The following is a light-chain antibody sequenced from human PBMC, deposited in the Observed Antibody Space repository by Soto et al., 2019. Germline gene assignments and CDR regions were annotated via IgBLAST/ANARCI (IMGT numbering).Light chain of an antibody. CDR1: SSDVGSYNL. J-gene: IGLJ1*01. V-gene: IGLV2-23*02. CDR2: EVS. CDR3: CSYAGSSTFYV. Sequence: QSALTQPASVSGSPGQSITISCTGTSSDVGSYNLVSWYQQYPGKAPKLMFYEVSKRPSGVSNRFSGSKSGNTASLIISGLQAEDEADYYCCSYAGSSTFYVFGTGTQLTVL.